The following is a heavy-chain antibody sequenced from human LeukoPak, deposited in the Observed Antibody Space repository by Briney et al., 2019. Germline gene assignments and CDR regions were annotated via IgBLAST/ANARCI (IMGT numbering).Heavy chain of an antibody. CDR1: GGSISSYY. Sequence: PSETLSLTCTVSGGSISSYYWSWIRQPPGKGLEWIGYIYYSGSTNYNPSLKSRVTISVDTSKNQFSLKLSSVTAADTAVYYCARDLRDGGDFDYWGQGTLVTVSS. V-gene: IGHV4-59*01. J-gene: IGHJ4*02. CDR3: ARDLRDGGDFDY. CDR2: IYYSGST.